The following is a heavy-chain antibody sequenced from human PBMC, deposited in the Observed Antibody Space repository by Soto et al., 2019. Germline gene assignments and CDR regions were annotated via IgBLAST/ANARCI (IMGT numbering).Heavy chain of an antibody. CDR2: IYWDDDK. Sequence: QITLKESGPTLVKPTQTLTLTCTFSGFSLSTSGVGVGWIRQPPGKALEWLALIYWDDDKRYSPSLKSRLTITKDTSKNQVVLSMTNMDPVDTATYYCAHGPYGDSHFDYWGQGTLVTVSS. D-gene: IGHD4-17*01. CDR3: AHGPYGDSHFDY. J-gene: IGHJ4*02. V-gene: IGHV2-5*02. CDR1: GFSLSTSGVG.